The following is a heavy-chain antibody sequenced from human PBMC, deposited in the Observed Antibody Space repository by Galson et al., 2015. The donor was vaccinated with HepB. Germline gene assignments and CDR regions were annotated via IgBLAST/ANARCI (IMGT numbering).Heavy chain of an antibody. CDR1: GFTFSNYA. CDR3: TREIGSWNYFDF. CDR2: ISDSNANR. D-gene: IGHD6-13*01. J-gene: IGHJ4*02. Sequence: SLRLSCAASGFTFSNYAMSWVRQAPGKGLEWVSGISDSNANRYYADSVKGRFTISRDNSKNTLYLQMNSLRAEDTAVYYCTREIGSWNYFDFWGQGTVVTVPS. V-gene: IGHV3-23*01.